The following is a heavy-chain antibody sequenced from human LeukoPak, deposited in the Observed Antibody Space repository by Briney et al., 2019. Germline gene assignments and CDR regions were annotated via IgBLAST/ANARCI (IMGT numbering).Heavy chain of an antibody. CDR3: ARRGYYMDV. CDR2: VYNSGNT. V-gene: IGHV4-59*01. J-gene: IGHJ6*03. CDR1: GGSISDYF. Sequence: SETLSLTCTVSGGSISDYFWSWIRQPPGKGPEWIGYVYNSGNTNYNPSLKSRVTISVDTSKNQFSLKLSSVTAADTAVYYCARRGYYMDVWGKGITVTVSS.